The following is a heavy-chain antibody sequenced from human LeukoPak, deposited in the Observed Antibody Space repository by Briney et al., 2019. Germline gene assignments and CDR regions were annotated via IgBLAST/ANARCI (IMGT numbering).Heavy chain of an antibody. CDR3: ARTTLTSFNSFDI. V-gene: IGHV3-30-3*01. CDR1: GFTFSSYD. Sequence: GRCLRLSCAASGFTFSSYDMHWVRQAPGKGLEWVAVISYDGGNKYYADSVRGRFTIFRDNSKNTLNLEMNSLRVDDTAVYYCARTTLTSFNSFDIWGQGTMVTVSS. J-gene: IGHJ3*02. D-gene: IGHD4-17*01. CDR2: ISYDGGNK.